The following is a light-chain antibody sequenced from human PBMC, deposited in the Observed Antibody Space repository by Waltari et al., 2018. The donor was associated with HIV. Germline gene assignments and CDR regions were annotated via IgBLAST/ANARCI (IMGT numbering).Light chain of an antibody. CDR1: QSLLHRNRYNY. CDR3: LQDLKTPKT. J-gene: IGKJ1*01. Sequence: DIVMPHSPLSVRVTAGERPPTPCRSTQSLLHRNRYNYLDWYLQKPGQSPKLLIYLGSNRASGVPDRFSGSGSGTDFTLTISSVEAEDVGVYYCLQDLKTPKTFGQGTKVEIK. CDR2: LGS. V-gene: IGKV2-28*01.